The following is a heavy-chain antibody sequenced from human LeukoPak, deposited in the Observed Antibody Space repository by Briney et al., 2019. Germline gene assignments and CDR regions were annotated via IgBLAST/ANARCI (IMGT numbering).Heavy chain of an antibody. V-gene: IGHV3-23*01. J-gene: IGHJ4*02. CDR3: AKGSPSGFDY. Sequence: PGGSLRLSCAASGFTFGNFAMSWVRQAPGKGLEWVSSLSGSGGATYSADSVKGRFTISRDSSKNTLFLQMNSLRDEDTAVYYCAKGSPSGFDYWGQGTLVTVST. CDR2: LSGSGGAT. CDR1: GFTFGNFA. D-gene: IGHD6-25*01.